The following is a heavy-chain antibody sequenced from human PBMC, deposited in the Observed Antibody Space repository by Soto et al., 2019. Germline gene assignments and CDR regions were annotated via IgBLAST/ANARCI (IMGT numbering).Heavy chain of an antibody. D-gene: IGHD3-3*01. V-gene: IGHV1-8*01. Sequence: ASVKVSCKASGYTFTSYDINWVRQATGQGLEWMGWMNPNSGNTGYAQKFQGRVTMTRNTSISTAYMELSSLRSEDTAVYYCARGLWYDFWSGYPLTYLDVWGKGTTVTVS. CDR1: GYTFTSYD. J-gene: IGHJ6*03. CDR2: MNPNSGNT. CDR3: ARGLWYDFWSGYPLTYLDV.